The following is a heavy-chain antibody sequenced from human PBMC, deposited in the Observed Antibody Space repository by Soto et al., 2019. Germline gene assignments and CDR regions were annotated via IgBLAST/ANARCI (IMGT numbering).Heavy chain of an antibody. J-gene: IGHJ6*02. Sequence: KASETLSLTCTVSGGSISSGGYYWSWIRQHPGKGLEWIGYIYYSGSTYYNPSLKSRVTISVDTSKNQFSLKLSSVTAADTAVYYCARESLPPVAAPTRRYYYYGMDVWGQGTTVTVSS. CDR3: ARESLPPVAAPTRRYYYYGMDV. V-gene: IGHV4-31*03. CDR2: IYYSGST. CDR1: GGSISSGGYY. D-gene: IGHD6-6*01.